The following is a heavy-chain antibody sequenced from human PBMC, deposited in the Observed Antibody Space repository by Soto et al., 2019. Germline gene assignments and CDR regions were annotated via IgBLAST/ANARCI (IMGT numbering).Heavy chain of an antibody. V-gene: IGHV3-33*01. D-gene: IGHD6-13*01. CDR3: ARGYGWFDP. CDR1: GFTFSSYC. CDR2: LWYDGSNK. Sequence: QVQLVESGGGVVQPGRSLRLSCAASGFTFSSYCMHWVRQAPGKGLEWVAVLWYDGSNKYYADSVKGRFTISRDNSKNTLYLQMNSLRAEDTAVYYCARGYGWFDPWGQGTLVTVSS. J-gene: IGHJ5*02.